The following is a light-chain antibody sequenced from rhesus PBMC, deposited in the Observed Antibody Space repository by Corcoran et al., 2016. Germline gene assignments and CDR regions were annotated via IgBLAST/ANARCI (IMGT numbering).Light chain of an antibody. CDR2: IAS. V-gene: IGKV6-55*01. CDR3: PQSYSFPFT. CDR1: QSIGSD. Sequence: EILLTQSPAFQSVTLKEKVTITCQASQSIGSDLHWYQQKPDQSPKLLIRIASQSISGVPSSFSGSGSGTYFTLTINGLESADAATYYCPQSYSFPFTFGPGTKLDIK. J-gene: IGKJ3*01.